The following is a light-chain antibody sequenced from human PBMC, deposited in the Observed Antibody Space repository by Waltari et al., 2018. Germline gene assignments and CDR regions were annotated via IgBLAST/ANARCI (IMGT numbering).Light chain of an antibody. J-gene: IGLJ2*01. V-gene: IGLV2-14*03. Sequence: QSALTQPASVSGSPGQSIPISCTGTSSDCGGYDYVSWYQQHPGKAPKLMIYDVSNRPSGVSNRFSGSKSGNTASLTISGLQAEDEADYYCSSYTTGSTLVVFGGGTKLTVL. CDR1: SSDCGGYDY. CDR3: SSYTTGSTLVV. CDR2: DVS.